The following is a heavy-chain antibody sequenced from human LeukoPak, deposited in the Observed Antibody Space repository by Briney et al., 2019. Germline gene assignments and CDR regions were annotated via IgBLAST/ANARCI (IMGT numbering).Heavy chain of an antibody. CDR1: GGTFSSYA. CDR3: ARGAAVAGNWFDP. Sequence: SAKVSCKASGGTFSSYAISWVRQAPGQGLGWMGGIIPILGTANYAQKFQGRVTITTDESTSTAYMELSSLRSEDTAVYYCARGAAVAGNWFDPWGQGTLVTVSS. V-gene: IGHV1-69*05. J-gene: IGHJ5*02. D-gene: IGHD6-19*01. CDR2: IIPILGTA.